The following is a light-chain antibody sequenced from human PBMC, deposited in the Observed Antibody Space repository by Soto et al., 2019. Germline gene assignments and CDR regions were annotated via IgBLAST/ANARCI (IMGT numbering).Light chain of an antibody. CDR3: QQYGSSYPWT. J-gene: IGKJ1*01. CDR2: GAS. V-gene: IGKV3-20*01. Sequence: EIVLTQSPGTLYLSPVERATLSCRASQSVSSRYLAWYQQNPGQAPGLLIYGASRRATGIPDRFSGSGSGTDFTLTIRRLEPEDVAVYYCQQYGSSYPWTFGKGTKVDIK. CDR1: QSVSSRY.